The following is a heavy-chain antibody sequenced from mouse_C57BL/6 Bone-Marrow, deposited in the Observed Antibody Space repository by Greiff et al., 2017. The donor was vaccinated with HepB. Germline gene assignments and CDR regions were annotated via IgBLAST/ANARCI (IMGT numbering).Heavy chain of an antibody. CDR2: IYPRSGNT. CDR1: GCTFTSYG. Sequence: VKLMESGAELARPGASVKLSCKASGCTFTSYGISWVKQRTGQGLEWIGEIYPRSGNTYYNEKFKGKATLTADKSSSTAYMELRSLTSEDSAVYFCARRDGPYAMDYWGQGTSVTVSS. J-gene: IGHJ4*01. V-gene: IGHV1-81*01. CDR3: ARRDGPYAMDY. D-gene: IGHD1-1*01.